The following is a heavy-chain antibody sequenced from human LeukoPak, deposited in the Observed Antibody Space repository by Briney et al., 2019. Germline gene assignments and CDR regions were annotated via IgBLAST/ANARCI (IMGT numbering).Heavy chain of an antibody. V-gene: IGHV3-21*01. CDR2: ISSSSSYI. CDR3: AKDSGHPGPIDY. D-gene: IGHD1-1*01. J-gene: IGHJ4*02. Sequence: GGSLRLSCAASGFTFSSYSMDWVRQAPGKGLEWVSSISSSSSYIYYADSVKGRFTISRDNSKNTLYLQMNSLRAEDTAVYYCAKDSGHPGPIDYWGQGTLVTVSS. CDR1: GFTFSSYS.